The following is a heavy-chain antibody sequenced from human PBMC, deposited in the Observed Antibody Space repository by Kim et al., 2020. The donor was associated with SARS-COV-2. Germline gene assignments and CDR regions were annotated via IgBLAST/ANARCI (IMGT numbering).Heavy chain of an antibody. V-gene: IGHV3-30-3*01. CDR3: ARDSYGMDV. Sequence: SNKNHAGPVKGRFTISRDKSKSTLYLQMNSLRAEDTAVYYCARDSYGMDVWGQGTTVTVSS. J-gene: IGHJ6*02. CDR2: SNK.